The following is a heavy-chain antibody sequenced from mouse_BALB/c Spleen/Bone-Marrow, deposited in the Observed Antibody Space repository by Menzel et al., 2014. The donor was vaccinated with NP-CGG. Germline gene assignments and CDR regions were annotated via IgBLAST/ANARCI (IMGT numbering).Heavy chain of an antibody. CDR3: ARFITSLVYFDY. J-gene: IGHJ2*01. CDR1: GFTFSSYA. D-gene: IGHD1-1*01. Sequence: EVKVVESGGGLVKPGGSLKLSCAAPGFTFSSYAMSWVRQTPEKRLEWVATISSGGSYTYYPDSVKGRFTISRDNAKNTLYLQMSSLRSEDTAMYYCARFITSLVYFDYWGQGTTLTVSS. CDR2: ISSGGSYT. V-gene: IGHV5-9-1*01.